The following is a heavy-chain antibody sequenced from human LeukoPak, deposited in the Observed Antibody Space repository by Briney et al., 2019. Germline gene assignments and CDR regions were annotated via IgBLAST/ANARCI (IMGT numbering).Heavy chain of an antibody. J-gene: IGHJ2*01. CDR1: GGSMRRNY. Sequence: SETLSLTCTVSGGSMRRNYWSWIRQPAGEGLEWIGRMHTSGNTNYNPSLKSRVTMSLDTSKNQVSLKLSSVTAADTAVYYCARFHVHGYNSGLDLWGRGTLVTVSS. CDR2: MHTSGNT. CDR3: ARFHVHGYNSGLDL. V-gene: IGHV4-4*07. D-gene: IGHD5-18*01.